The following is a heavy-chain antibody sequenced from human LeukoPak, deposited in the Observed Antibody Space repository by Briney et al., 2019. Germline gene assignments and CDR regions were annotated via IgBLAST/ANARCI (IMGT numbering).Heavy chain of an antibody. D-gene: IGHD3-3*01. CDR1: GFTFGDYA. CDR3: TREYPDYDFWSGYEEPYFDY. CDR2: IRSKAYGGTT. J-gene: IGHJ4*02. V-gene: IGHV3-49*03. Sequence: GGSLRLSCTASGFTFGDYAMSWFRQAPGKRLEWVGFIRSKAYGGTTEYAASVKGRFTISGDDSKSIAYLQMNSLKTEDTAVYYCTREYPDYDFWSGYEEPYFDYWGQGTLVTVSS.